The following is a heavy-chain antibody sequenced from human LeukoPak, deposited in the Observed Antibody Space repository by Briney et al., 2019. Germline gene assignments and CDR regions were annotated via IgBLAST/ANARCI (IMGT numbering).Heavy chain of an antibody. J-gene: IGHJ6*02. V-gene: IGHV4-39*01. D-gene: IGHD1-26*01. CDR1: GGSISSDVHY. CDR2: LLYNGNT. CDR3: TRRGSGNGGTYAGMDV. Sequence: SETLSLTCTVAGGSISSDVHYWGWIRQAPGKGLEWIGSLLYNGNTWYNPSLESRVTISVDTSENQFSLRLTSVNAADTALYFCTRRGSGNGGTYAGMDVWGPGTSVTVSS.